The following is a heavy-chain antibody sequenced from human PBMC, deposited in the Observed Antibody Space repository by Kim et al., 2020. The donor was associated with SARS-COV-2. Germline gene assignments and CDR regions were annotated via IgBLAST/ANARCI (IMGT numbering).Heavy chain of an antibody. J-gene: IGHJ6*02. CDR3: ARVYHGNNDFNLYFGMDV. CDR2: LNGVGGDI. D-gene: IGHD3-3*01. Sequence: GGSLRLSCAASGFTFSTYRMHWVRQAPGRGLVWVSRLNGVGGDIDYADFARGRFTISRDNAKNTLYLQMNGLRAEDTAVYYCARVYHGNNDFNLYFGMDVWGQGTTVIVSS. V-gene: IGHV3-74*01. CDR1: GFTFSTYR.